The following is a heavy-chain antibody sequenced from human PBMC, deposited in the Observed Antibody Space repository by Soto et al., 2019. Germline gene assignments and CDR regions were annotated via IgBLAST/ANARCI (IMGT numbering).Heavy chain of an antibody. CDR1: GFTFSSYG. CDR2: IWSDGSNK. V-gene: IGHV3-33*01. J-gene: IGHJ3*02. CDR3: ASNVWSGYYTERSINAFDI. Sequence: QVQLVESGGGVVQPGRSLRLSCAASGFTFSSYGMHWVRQAPGKGLEWVAVIWSDGSNKYYADSVKGRFTISRDNSKNTLYLQMNSLRAEDTAVYYCASNVWSGYYTERSINAFDIWGQGTMVTVSS. D-gene: IGHD3-3*01.